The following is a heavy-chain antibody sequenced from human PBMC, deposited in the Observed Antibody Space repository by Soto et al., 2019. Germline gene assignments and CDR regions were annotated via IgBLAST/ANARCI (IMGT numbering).Heavy chain of an antibody. Sequence: GESLNISCKGSGYSFTSYWISWVRQMPGKGLEWMGRIDPSDSYTNYSPSFQGHVTISADKSISTAYLQWSSLKASDTAMYYCARLANPLSRYYYYGMDVWGQGTTVTVSS. CDR1: GYSFTSYW. CDR3: ARLANPLSRYYYYGMDV. J-gene: IGHJ6*02. CDR2: IDPSDSYT. V-gene: IGHV5-10-1*01.